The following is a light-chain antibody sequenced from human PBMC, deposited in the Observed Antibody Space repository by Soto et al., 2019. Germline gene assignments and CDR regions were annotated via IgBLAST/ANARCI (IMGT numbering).Light chain of an antibody. CDR2: DAS. J-gene: IGKJ1*01. V-gene: IGKV1-5*01. CDR1: QSISSW. Sequence: DIQMTQSPSTLSASVGDRVTITCRASQSISSWLAWYQQKPGKAPKLLIYDASSLESGVPSRFSGSGSGTAFTLTISSLQTDDFATYYCQQYNSYPWTFGQGTTVEIK. CDR3: QQYNSYPWT.